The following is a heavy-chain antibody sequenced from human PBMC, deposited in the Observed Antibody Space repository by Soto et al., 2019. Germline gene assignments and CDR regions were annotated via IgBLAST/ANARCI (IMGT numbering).Heavy chain of an antibody. D-gene: IGHD4-17*01. CDR1: GYNFNSYG. Sequence: ASVKVSCKASGYNFNSYGITWVRQAPGQGLEWMGWISTYYGNTHYAQKIQGRVTLATDTSTGTAYMELRSLSSDDTAVYYCARADGSVRGTTDPFSDYWGRGTLVTVSS. CDR3: ARADGSVRGTTDPFSDY. J-gene: IGHJ4*02. CDR2: ISTYYGNT. V-gene: IGHV1-18*01.